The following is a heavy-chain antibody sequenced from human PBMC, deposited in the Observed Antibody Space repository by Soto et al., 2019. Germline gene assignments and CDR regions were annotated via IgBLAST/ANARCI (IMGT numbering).Heavy chain of an antibody. V-gene: IGHV1-69*01. CDR3: AGGLKDYYDSSGYSLDY. CDR1: GGTFSSYA. D-gene: IGHD3-22*01. J-gene: IGHJ4*02. Sequence: QVQLVQSGAEVKKPGSSVKVSCKASGGTFSSYAISWVRQAPGQGLEWMGGIIPIFGTANYAQKFQGRVTITADESTSTAYMELSSLRSEDTAVYYCAGGLKDYYDSSGYSLDYWGQGTLVTVSS. CDR2: IIPIFGTA.